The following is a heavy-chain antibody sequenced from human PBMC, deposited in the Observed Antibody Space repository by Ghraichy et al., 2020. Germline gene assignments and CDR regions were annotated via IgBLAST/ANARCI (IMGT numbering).Heavy chain of an antibody. Sequence: SETLSLTCAVSGGSISSGGYSWSWIRQPPGKGLEWIGYIYLSGSTYYNPSLKSRVTISVDRSKNQFSLKLSSVTAADTAVYYCARAPPGVVGVVYGMDVWGQGTTVTVSS. V-gene: IGHV4-30-2*01. CDR1: GGSISSGGYS. CDR3: ARAPPGVVGVVYGMDV. D-gene: IGHD3-3*01. CDR2: IYLSGST. J-gene: IGHJ6*02.